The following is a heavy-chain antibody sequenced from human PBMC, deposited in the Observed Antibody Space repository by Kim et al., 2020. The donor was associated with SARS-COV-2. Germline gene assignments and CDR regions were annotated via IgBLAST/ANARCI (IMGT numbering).Heavy chain of an antibody. CDR2: INHSGST. CDR1: GGSFSGYY. V-gene: IGHV4-34*01. J-gene: IGHJ5*02. D-gene: IGHD6-13*01. CDR3: ARSSPGPASSYSSSWGKGNWFDP. Sequence: SETLSLTCAVYGGSFSGYYWSWIRQPPGKGLEWIGEINHSGSTNYNPSLKSRVTISVDTSKNQFSLKLSSVTAADTAVYYCARSSPGPASSYSSSWGKGNWFDPWGQGTLVTVSS.